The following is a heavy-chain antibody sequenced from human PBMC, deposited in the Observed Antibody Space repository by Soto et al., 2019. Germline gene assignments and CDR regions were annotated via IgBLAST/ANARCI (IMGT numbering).Heavy chain of an antibody. V-gene: IGHV1-69*13. CDR3: ARDCYDSSGSLYGMDV. Sequence: SVKVSCKASGGTFSSYAISWVRQAPGQGLEWMGGIIPIFGTANYAQKFQGRVTITADESTSTAYMELSSLRSEDTAVYYCARDCYDSSGSLYGMDVWGQGTTVTVSS. D-gene: IGHD3-22*01. J-gene: IGHJ6*02. CDR1: GGTFSSYA. CDR2: IIPIFGTA.